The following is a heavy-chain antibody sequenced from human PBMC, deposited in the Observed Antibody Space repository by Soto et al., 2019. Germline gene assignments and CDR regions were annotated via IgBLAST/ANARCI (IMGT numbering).Heavy chain of an antibody. CDR3: AKEEPMDKYSSGWDNFDY. D-gene: IGHD6-19*01. V-gene: IGHV3-23*01. CDR1: GFTFSSYA. Sequence: QSGGSLRLSCAASGFTFSSYAMSWVRQAPGKXLEWVSAISGSGGSTYYADSVKGRFTISRDNSKNTLYLQMNSLRAEDTAVYYCAKEEPMDKYSSGWDNFDYWGQGTLVTVSS. J-gene: IGHJ4*02. CDR2: ISGSGGST.